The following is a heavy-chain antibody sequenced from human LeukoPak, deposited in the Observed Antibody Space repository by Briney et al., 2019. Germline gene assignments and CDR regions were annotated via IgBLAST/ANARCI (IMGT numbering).Heavy chain of an antibody. V-gene: IGHV1-46*01. CDR2: VDPSGDIA. J-gene: IGHJ4*02. D-gene: IGHD3-10*01. Sequence: ASVTVSCKPSGYTFIHYYMHWVRQASGEGFEWMGIVDPSGDIATYAQKFQGRVTLTTDTSTSTFYMELSSLRSEDTAIYYCARDSFGVRGFDHWGQGTPVTVSS. CDR3: ARDSFGVRGFDH. CDR1: GYTFIHYY.